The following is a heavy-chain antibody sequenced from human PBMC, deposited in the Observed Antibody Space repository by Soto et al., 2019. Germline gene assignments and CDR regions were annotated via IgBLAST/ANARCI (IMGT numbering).Heavy chain of an antibody. J-gene: IGHJ5*02. CDR3: ARGGGVQFLYSNYHLDWFDP. CDR2: MNPNSGNT. Sequence: ASVKVSCKASGYTFTSYDINWVRQATGQGLEWMGWMNPNSGNTGYAQKFQGRVTMTRNTSISTAYMELSSLRSEDTAVYYCARGGGVQFLYSNYHLDWFDPWGQGTLVTVSS. CDR1: GYTFTSYD. D-gene: IGHD4-4*01. V-gene: IGHV1-8*01.